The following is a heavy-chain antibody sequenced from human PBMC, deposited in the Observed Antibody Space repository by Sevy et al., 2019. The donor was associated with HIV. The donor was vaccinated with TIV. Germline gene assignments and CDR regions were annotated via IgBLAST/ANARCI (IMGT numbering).Heavy chain of an antibody. Sequence: GGSLRLSCAASGFTFSSYSMNWVRQAPGKGLEWGSSISSSSSYIYYADSVKGRFTISRDNAKNSLYLQMNSLRAEDTAVYYCAYIGAYCGGDCPSLFDYWGQGTLVTVSS. CDR2: ISSSSSYI. V-gene: IGHV3-21*01. J-gene: IGHJ4*02. CDR3: AYIGAYCGGDCPSLFDY. D-gene: IGHD2-21*02. CDR1: GFTFSSYS.